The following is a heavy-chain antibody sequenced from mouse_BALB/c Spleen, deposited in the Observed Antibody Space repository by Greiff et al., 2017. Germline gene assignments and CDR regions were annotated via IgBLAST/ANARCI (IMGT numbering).Heavy chain of an antibody. CDR1: GFTFTDYS. V-gene: IGHV7-3*02. CDR2: IRNKANGYTT. CDR3: ARDIKDGKCYFDV. Sequence: EVKVEESGGGLVQPGSSLRLSCATSGFTFTDYSMSWVRQPPGKALEWLGFIRNKANGYTTEYSASVKGRFTISRDNSQSILYLQMSTLRAEDSATYYCARDIKDGKCYFDVWGAGTTVTVSS. J-gene: IGHJ1*01. D-gene: IGHD2-1*01.